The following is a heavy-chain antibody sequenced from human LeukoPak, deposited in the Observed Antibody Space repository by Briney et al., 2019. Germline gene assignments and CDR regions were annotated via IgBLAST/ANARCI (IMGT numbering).Heavy chain of an antibody. CDR1: GFTFSSYS. J-gene: IGHJ6*03. Sequence: GGSLRLSCAASGFTFSSYSMNWVRQAPGKGLEWVSSISSSSSYIYYADSVKGRFTISRDNAKNSLYLQMNSLRAEDTAVYYCARDLGANPNHYYYYMDVWGKGTTVTVSS. CDR2: ISSSSSYI. D-gene: IGHD1-26*01. V-gene: IGHV3-21*01. CDR3: ARDLGANPNHYYYYMDV.